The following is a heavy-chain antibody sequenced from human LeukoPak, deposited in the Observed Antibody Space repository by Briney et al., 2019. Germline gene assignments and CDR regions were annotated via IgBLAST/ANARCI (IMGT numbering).Heavy chain of an antibody. D-gene: IGHD6-19*01. V-gene: IGHV1-18*01. J-gene: IGHJ4*02. CDR3: ARVSYRRSSGWYGGDY. Sequence: ASVKVSCKASGYTFTSYDINWVRQAPGQGLEWMGWISAYNGNTNYAQKLQGRVTMTTDTSTSTAYMELRSLRSDDTAVYYCARVSYRRSSGWYGGDYWGQGTLVTVSS. CDR2: ISAYNGNT. CDR1: GYTFTSYD.